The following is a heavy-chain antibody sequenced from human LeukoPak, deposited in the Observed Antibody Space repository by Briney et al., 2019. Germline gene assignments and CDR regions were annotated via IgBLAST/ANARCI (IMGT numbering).Heavy chain of an antibody. Sequence: PGGSLRLSCAASGFTFSNYAMNWVRQAPGKGLEWVSGITGSGDSTYYTESVKGRFTISRDNSKNTLYLEMNSLRAEDTAVYYCAKYLAGGWYYIDCWGQGTLVTVSS. J-gene: IGHJ4*02. V-gene: IGHV3-23*01. CDR3: AKYLAGGWYYIDC. CDR1: GFTFSNYA. D-gene: IGHD6-19*01. CDR2: ITGSGDST.